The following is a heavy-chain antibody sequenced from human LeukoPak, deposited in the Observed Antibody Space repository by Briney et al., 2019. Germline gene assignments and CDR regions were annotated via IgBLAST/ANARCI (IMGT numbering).Heavy chain of an antibody. CDR1: GGSISSYY. CDR3: ASSFVVVPAASFDY. CDR2: IYYSGST. Sequence: SETLSLTCTVSGGSISSYYWSWIRQPPGKGLEWIGYIYYSGSTNYNPSLKSRVTISVDTSKNQFSLKLSSVTAADTVVYYCASSFVVVPAASFDYWGQGTLVTVSS. V-gene: IGHV4-59*08. D-gene: IGHD2-2*01. J-gene: IGHJ4*02.